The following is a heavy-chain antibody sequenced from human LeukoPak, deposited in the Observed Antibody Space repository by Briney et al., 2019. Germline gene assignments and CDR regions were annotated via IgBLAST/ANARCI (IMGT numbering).Heavy chain of an antibody. CDR1: GYTFTSYG. CDR3: AREARHCSSGYPCYYFDY. Sequence: ASVKVSCKASGYTFTSYGISWVRQAPGQGLEWMGWISAYNGNTNYAQKLQGRVTMTTDTSTSTAYMELRSLRSDDTAVYYCAREARHCSSGYPCYYFDYWGQGTLVTVSS. J-gene: IGHJ4*02. CDR2: ISAYNGNT. D-gene: IGHD3-22*01. V-gene: IGHV1-18*01.